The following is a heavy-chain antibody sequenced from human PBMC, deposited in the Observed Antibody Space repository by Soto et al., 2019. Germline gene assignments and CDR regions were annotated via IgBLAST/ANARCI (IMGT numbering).Heavy chain of an antibody. CDR3: ASERIRSGYSHYYGTDV. CDR1: GGSVSSATYY. CDR2: IYYTGSS. Sequence: QVQLQESGPGLVKPSETLSLTCTVSGGSVSSATYYWSWTRQSPGKGLEWIGYIYYTGSSNYNPSLKSRVTISVDTSRNQFSLKLSFMTAADTAVYYCASERIRSGYSHYYGTDVWGQGTTVTVSS. V-gene: IGHV4-61*01. D-gene: IGHD3-3*01. J-gene: IGHJ6*02.